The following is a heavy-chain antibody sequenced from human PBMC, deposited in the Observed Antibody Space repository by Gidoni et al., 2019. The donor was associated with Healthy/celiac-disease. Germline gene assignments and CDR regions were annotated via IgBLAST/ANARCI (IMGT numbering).Heavy chain of an antibody. CDR3: ARAPDVNYYDSSGYPFDI. CDR2: ISGSGGST. CDR1: GFTFSSYA. Sequence: EVQLVESGGGLVQPGGSLRLSCAASGFTFSSYAMSWVRQAPGKGLEWVSAISGSGGSTYYADSVKGRFTISRDNSKNTLYLQMNSLRAEDTAVYYCARAPDVNYYDSSGYPFDIWGQGTMVTVSS. D-gene: IGHD3-22*01. J-gene: IGHJ3*02. V-gene: IGHV3-23*04.